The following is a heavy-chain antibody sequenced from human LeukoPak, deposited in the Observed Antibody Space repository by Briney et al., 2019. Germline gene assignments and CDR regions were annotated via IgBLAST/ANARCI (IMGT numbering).Heavy chain of an antibody. CDR1: GFTFSSYW. CDR2: VEQDGSGK. Sequence: GGSLRLSCAASGFTFSSYWMSWVRQAPGKGLEWVANVEQDGSGKYYVDSVKGRFTISRDNAKNSLFLQMSSLRAEDTAVYYCAREPLAMVRGVMYSYGMDVWGQGTTVTVSS. V-gene: IGHV3-7*01. D-gene: IGHD3-10*01. CDR3: AREPLAMVRGVMYSYGMDV. J-gene: IGHJ6*02.